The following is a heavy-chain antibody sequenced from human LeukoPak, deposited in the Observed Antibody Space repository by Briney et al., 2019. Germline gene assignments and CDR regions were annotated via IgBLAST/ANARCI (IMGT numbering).Heavy chain of an antibody. CDR2: INHSGNT. Sequence: SETLSLTCAVYGGSFSLYWTWIRQSPGKGLEWIGEINHSGNTNYNPSLKSRVTISVDTSKNQFSLQVTSVTAADTAVYYCRRGAGWPANGWDYWGQGPLVTVS. CDR3: RRGAGWPANGWDY. D-gene: IGHD2-15*01. CDR1: GGSFSLY. V-gene: IGHV4-34*01. J-gene: IGHJ4*02.